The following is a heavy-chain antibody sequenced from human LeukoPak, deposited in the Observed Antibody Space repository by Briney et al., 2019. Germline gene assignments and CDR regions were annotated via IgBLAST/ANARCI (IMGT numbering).Heavy chain of an antibody. D-gene: IGHD2-8*02. V-gene: IGHV3-23*01. Sequence: GSLRLSCSASGFTFSNYAMTWVRQAPGKGLEWVSVISGSGGSTDYADSVKGRFTISRDNSKNTLYLQMNSLRAEDTAVYYCAKDRAELTGDVSDDWGQGTLVTVSS. CDR1: GFTFSNYA. J-gene: IGHJ4*02. CDR3: AKDRAELTGDVSDD. CDR2: ISGSGGST.